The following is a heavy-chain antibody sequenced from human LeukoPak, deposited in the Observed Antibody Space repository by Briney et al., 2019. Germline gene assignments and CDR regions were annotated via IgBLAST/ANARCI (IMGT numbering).Heavy chain of an antibody. V-gene: IGHV4-59*01. Sequence: NPSETLSLTCTVSGGSISSYYWSWIRQPPGKGLEWIGYIYYSGSTNYNPSLKSRVTISVDTSKNQFSLKLSSVTAADTAVYYCAREGDIAAAENNWFDPWGQGTLVTVSS. J-gene: IGHJ5*02. CDR3: AREGDIAAAENNWFDP. D-gene: IGHD6-13*01. CDR2: IYYSGST. CDR1: GGSISSYY.